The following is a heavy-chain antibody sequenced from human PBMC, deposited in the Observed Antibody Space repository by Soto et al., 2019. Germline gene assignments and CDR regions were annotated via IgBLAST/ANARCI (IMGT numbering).Heavy chain of an antibody. CDR1: GGSISSGDYY. V-gene: IGHV4-30-4*01. J-gene: IGHJ5*02. D-gene: IGHD3-10*01. Sequence: QVQLQESGPGLVKPSQTLSLTCTVSGGSISSGDYYWSWIRQPPGKGLEWIGYIYYSGSTYYNPSLKSRVTISVDTSKTQFSLKLSSVTAADTAVYYCAIFFGYYYGSGSYYNVGNWFDPWGQGTLVTVSS. CDR3: AIFFGYYYGSGSYYNVGNWFDP. CDR2: IYYSGST.